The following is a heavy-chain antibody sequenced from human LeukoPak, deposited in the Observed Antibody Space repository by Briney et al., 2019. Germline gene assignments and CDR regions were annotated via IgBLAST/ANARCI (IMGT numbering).Heavy chain of an antibody. CDR1: GFTFSDYN. CDR3: ARGTIAVPGTGY. Sequence: PGRSLRLSCAASGFTFSDYNMHWVRQAPGKGLEWVANINEDGSEKHYVDSVKGRFTISRDNAKNSLYLQMNSLRAEDTAVYYCARGTIAVPGTGYWGQGTLVTVSS. D-gene: IGHD6-19*01. J-gene: IGHJ4*02. V-gene: IGHV3-7*04. CDR2: INEDGSEK.